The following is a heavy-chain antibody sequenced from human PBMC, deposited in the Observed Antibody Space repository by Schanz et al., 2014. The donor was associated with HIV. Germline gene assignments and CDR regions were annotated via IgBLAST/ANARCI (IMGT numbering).Heavy chain of an antibody. CDR2: IYSAGTT. CDR1: GFTFKTYW. V-gene: IGHV3-23*03. Sequence: VQLVESGGGVVQPGGSLRLSCAASGFTFKTYWMSWVRQAPGKGLEWVSIIYSAGTTYYTDSVKGRFTISRDNSKNTLYLQMNSLRAEDTAVYYCAKGLTIWLQPPFDYWGQGTLVTVSS. J-gene: IGHJ4*02. CDR3: AKGLTIWLQPPFDY. D-gene: IGHD5-12*01.